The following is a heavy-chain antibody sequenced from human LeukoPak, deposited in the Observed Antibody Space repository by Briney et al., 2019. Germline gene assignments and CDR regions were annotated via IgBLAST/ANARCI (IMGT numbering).Heavy chain of an antibody. V-gene: IGHV4-34*01. CDR3: ARVGGDY. J-gene: IGHJ4*02. D-gene: IGHD3-16*01. CDR1: GGSFSGYY. Sequence: PSETLSLTCAVYGGSFSGYYCSWIRQPPGRGLEWIGEINHSGSTNYNPSLKSRVTISVDTSKNQFSLKLSSVTAADTAVYYCARVGGDYWGQGTLVTVSS. CDR2: INHSGST.